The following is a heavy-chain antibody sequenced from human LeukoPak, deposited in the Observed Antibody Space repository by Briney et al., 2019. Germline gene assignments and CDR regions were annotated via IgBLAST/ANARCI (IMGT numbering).Heavy chain of an antibody. V-gene: IGHV5-51*01. CDR1: GYSFSSYW. CDR3: ARLKSSSRPDY. Sequence: GEPLKISCKGSGYSFSSYWIGWVRPMSGKGLEWMGINNPGDSDTRYSPSLQGEVTISADKSISTAYLQWSSLKASDTAMYYCARLKSSSRPDYWGQGTLVTVSS. CDR2: NNPGDSDT. J-gene: IGHJ4*02. D-gene: IGHD6-13*01.